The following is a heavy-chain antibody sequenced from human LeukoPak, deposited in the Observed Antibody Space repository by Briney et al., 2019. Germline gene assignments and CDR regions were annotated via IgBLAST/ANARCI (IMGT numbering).Heavy chain of an antibody. CDR3: AKGTGYSGYDYGDY. Sequence: GGSLRLSCAASGFTFSSYAMSWVRQAPGKGLEWVSGISGSGGSTYYADSAKGRFTISRDNSKNTLYLQMNSLRAEDTAVYYCAKGTGYSGYDYGDYWGQGTLVTVSS. CDR2: ISGSGGST. J-gene: IGHJ4*02. D-gene: IGHD5-12*01. V-gene: IGHV3-23*01. CDR1: GFTFSSYA.